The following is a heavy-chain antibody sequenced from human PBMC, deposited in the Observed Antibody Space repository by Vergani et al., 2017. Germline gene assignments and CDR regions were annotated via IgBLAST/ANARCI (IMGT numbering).Heavy chain of an antibody. J-gene: IGHJ4*02. CDR2: IYYSGST. Sequence: QLQLQESGPGLVKPSETLSLTCTVSGGSISSSSYYWGWIRQPPGKGLEWIGSIYYSGSTCYNPSLKSRVTISVDTSKNQFSLKLSSVTAADTAVYYCAKSDSSGWQSDFDYWGRGTLVTVSS. V-gene: IGHV4-39*01. CDR1: GGSISSSSYY. D-gene: IGHD6-19*01. CDR3: AKSDSSGWQSDFDY.